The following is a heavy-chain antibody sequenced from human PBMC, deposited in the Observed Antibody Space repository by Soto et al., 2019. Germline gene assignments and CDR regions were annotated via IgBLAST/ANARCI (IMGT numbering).Heavy chain of an antibody. CDR2: SGSGYSI. V-gene: IGHV3-23*01. CDR1: GFSVGSYG. CDR3: AKGRGSSWSVVFFDY. J-gene: IGHJ4*02. Sequence: XGSLRLSCTASGFSVGSYGMSWVRQAPGKGLECVSSSGSGYSIFYADSVKGRFTISRDNSKNTLFLQMNSLRAEDTAVYYCAKGRGSSWSVVFFDYWGQGALVTVSS. D-gene: IGHD6-13*01.